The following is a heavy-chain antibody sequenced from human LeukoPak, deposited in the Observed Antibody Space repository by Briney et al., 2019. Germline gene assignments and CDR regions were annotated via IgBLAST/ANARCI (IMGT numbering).Heavy chain of an antibody. J-gene: IGHJ4*02. D-gene: IGHD6-19*01. CDR1: GGSFSGYY. CDR3: ARARYGQWLYY. Sequence: PSETLSLTCAVYGGSFSGYYWSWIRQPPGKELEWIGEINHSGSTNYNPSLKSRVTISVDTSKNQFSLKLSSVTAADTAVYYCARARYGQWLYYWGQGTLVTVSS. V-gene: IGHV4-34*01. CDR2: INHSGST.